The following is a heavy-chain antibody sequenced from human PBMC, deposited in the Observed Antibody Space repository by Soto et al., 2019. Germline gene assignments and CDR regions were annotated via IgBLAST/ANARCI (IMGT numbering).Heavy chain of an antibody. CDR3: SRAPSAYSRGYGMDV. CDR1: GGPIIRYY. CDR2: VYYSGTT. Sequence: PSESLCLTCTVSGGPIIRYYWSLIRQPPGKGLEWIGYVYYSGTTNYNPSLRSRVTISVATSNNQFSLRLSSVAAAGTAVYYCSRAPSAYSRGYGMDVWGQGTTVTVS. V-gene: IGHV4-59*01. D-gene: IGHD5-18*01. J-gene: IGHJ6*02.